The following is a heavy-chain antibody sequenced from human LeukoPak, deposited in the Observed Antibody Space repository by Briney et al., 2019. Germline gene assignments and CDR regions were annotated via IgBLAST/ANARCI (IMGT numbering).Heavy chain of an antibody. J-gene: IGHJ5*02. CDR2: IYHSGST. V-gene: IGHV4-38-2*02. CDR3: ARPLSLGYCSGGSCYGRGAWFDR. Sequence: SQTLSLTCTVSGYSISSGYYWCWIRQPPGKGLEWIGQIYHSGSTNYNPSLKSRVTISVDKSKNQFSLKLRSVTAADTAVYYCARPLSLGYCSGGSCYGRGAWFDRWGQGTLVTVSS. D-gene: IGHD2-15*01. CDR1: GYSISSGYY.